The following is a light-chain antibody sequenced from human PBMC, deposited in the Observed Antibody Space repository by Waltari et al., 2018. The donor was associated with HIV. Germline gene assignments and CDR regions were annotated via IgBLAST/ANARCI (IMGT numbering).Light chain of an antibody. Sequence: QSVLTQPPSVSGAPGQTVTISCTGSSSNIGARAHFDVHWYQQLPGTAPKLLIYGNNNRPSGVPDRFSGPKSGASASLAITGLQAEDEADYYCQSYDTRLSGSVFGGGTKLTVL. CDR1: SSNIGARAHFD. CDR3: QSYDTRLSGSV. CDR2: GNN. V-gene: IGLV1-40*01. J-gene: IGLJ3*02.